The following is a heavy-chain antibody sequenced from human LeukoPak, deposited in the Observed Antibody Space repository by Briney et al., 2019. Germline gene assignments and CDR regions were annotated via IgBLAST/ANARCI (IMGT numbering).Heavy chain of an antibody. J-gene: IGHJ4*02. CDR2: IRYDGGNNK. D-gene: IGHD1-26*01. Sequence: PGGSLRLSCAASGFTFSAYGMHWVRQAPGKGLEWVAFIRYDGGNNKVYADSLRGRFTISRDNSKNTLYLQMNSLRAEDSAVYYCARDQINSSGNKPPFDSWGQGTLVTVSS. V-gene: IGHV3-30*02. CDR1: GFTFSAYG. CDR3: ARDQINSSGNKPPFDS.